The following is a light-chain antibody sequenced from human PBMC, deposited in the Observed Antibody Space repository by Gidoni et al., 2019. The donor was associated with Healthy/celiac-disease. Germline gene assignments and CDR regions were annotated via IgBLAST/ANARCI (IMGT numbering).Light chain of an antibody. CDR2: GAS. CDR3: QQMGT. CDR1: QSVSSSY. Sequence: IVLTQSPGTLSLSPGERATLSCRASQSVSSSYLAWYQQKPGQAPRLLIYGASSRATGIPDRFSGSGSGTDFTLTISRLEPEDFAVYYCQQMGTFGQGTKVEIK. J-gene: IGKJ1*01. V-gene: IGKV3-20*01.